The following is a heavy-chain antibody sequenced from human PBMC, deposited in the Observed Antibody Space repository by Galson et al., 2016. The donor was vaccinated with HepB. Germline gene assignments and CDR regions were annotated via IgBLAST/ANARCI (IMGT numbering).Heavy chain of an antibody. Sequence: SLRLSCAASGFTFSSYGMHWVRQAPGKGLEWVSGISGSGGSTYYADSVKGRFTISRDNSKNTLFLQMHSLRAEDTAVYYCAKDEGWAAAGRYYFDYWGQGTLVTVSS. CDR2: ISGSGGST. V-gene: IGHV3-23*01. J-gene: IGHJ4*02. D-gene: IGHD6-13*01. CDR1: GFTFSSYG. CDR3: AKDEGWAAAGRYYFDY.